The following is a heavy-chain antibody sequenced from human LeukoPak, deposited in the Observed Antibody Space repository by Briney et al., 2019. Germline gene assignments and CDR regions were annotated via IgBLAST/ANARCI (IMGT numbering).Heavy chain of an antibody. D-gene: IGHD3-10*01. CDR1: GFTFSSYA. CDR2: ISGSGGST. J-gene: IGHJ5*02. CDR3: AKNHGSGSYYPNWFDP. V-gene: IGHV3-23*01. Sequence: GGSLRLSCAASGFTFSSYAMTWVRQAPGKGLEWVSAISGSGGSTYYADSVKGRFTISRDNSKNTLYPQMNSLRAEDTAVYYCAKNHGSGSYYPNWFDPWGQGTLVTVSS.